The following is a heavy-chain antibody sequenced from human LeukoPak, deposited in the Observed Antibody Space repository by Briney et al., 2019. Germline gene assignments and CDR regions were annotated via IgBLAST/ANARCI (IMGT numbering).Heavy chain of an antibody. CDR2: ISWNSGSI. CDR3: AKVGDYGMDV. CDR1: GFTFDDYA. Sequence: GGSLRLSCAASGFTFDDYAMHWVRQAPGKGLEWVSGISWNSGSIGYADSVKGRFTISRDNAKNSLYLQMNSLRAEDTAFYYCAKVGDYGMDVWGQGTTVTVSS. V-gene: IGHV3-9*01. J-gene: IGHJ6*02.